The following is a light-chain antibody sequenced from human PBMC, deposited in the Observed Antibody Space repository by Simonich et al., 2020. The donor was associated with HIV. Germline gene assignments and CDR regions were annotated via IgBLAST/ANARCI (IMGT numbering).Light chain of an antibody. CDR3: SSYTSITTWV. CDR1: YTDVGAYNY. V-gene: IGLV2-14*03. Sequence: QSALAQPASVSGSPGQSFTISCTGTYTDVGAYNYVSWYQQHPGKAPKLIVYDVSKRPSGVSNRFSGSKSGNAASLTISGLQAEDEADYYCSSYTSITTWVFGGGTKLTVL. J-gene: IGLJ3*02. CDR2: DVS.